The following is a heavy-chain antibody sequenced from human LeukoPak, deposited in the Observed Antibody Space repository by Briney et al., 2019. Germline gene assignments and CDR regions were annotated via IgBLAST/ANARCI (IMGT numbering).Heavy chain of an antibody. CDR2: IYYSGST. CDR3: ARQPYCSSTSCDKYFQH. D-gene: IGHD2-2*02. J-gene: IGHJ1*01. CDR1: GGSISSSSYY. V-gene: IGHV4-39*01. Sequence: SETLSLTCTVSGGSISSSSYYWGWIRQPPGKGLEWIGSIYYSGSTYYNPSLKSRVTISVDTSKNQFSLNLSSVTAADTAVYYCARQPYCSSTSCDKYFQHWGQGTLVTVSS.